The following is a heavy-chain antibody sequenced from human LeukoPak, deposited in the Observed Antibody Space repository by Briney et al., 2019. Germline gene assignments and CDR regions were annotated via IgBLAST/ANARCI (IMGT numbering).Heavy chain of an antibody. Sequence: PGGSLRLSCAASRFTFSSYAMHWVRQAPGKGLEWVAVISLDGSNKYYADSVKGRFTISRDNSKNTLYLQMNSLRAEDTAVYYCARDPTTRSNQPQFYFDYGGQGTLVTVSS. J-gene: IGHJ4*02. V-gene: IGHV3-30*04. CDR2: ISLDGSNK. D-gene: IGHD4-17*01. CDR1: RFTFSSYA. CDR3: ARDPTTRSNQPQFYFDY.